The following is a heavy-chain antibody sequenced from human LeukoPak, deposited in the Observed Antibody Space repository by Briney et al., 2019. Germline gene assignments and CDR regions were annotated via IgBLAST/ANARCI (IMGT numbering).Heavy chain of an antibody. CDR1: GFTFSSYA. D-gene: IGHD6-13*01. J-gene: IGHJ4*02. V-gene: IGHV3-30-3*01. CDR2: ISYDGSNK. CDR3: AKDIFPYSSIPITDY. Sequence: GRSLRLSCAASGFTFSSYAMHWVRQAPGKGLEWVAVISYDGSNKYYADSVKGRFTISRDNSKNTLYLQMNSLRAEDTAVYYCAKDIFPYSSIPITDYWGQGTLVTVSS.